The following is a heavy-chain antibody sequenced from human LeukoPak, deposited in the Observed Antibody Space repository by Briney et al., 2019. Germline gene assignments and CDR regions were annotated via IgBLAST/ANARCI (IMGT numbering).Heavy chain of an antibody. CDR3: ASIYCSSTSCYQDIFDY. J-gene: IGHJ4*02. CDR2: ISHSGST. Sequence: SETLSLTCAVYGGSFSGYYWSWIRQPPGKGLEWIGEISHSGSTNYNPSLKSRVTISVDTSKNQFSLKLSSVTAADTAVYYCASIYCSSTSCYQDIFDYWGQGTLVTVSS. D-gene: IGHD2-2*01. CDR1: GGSFSGYY. V-gene: IGHV4-34*01.